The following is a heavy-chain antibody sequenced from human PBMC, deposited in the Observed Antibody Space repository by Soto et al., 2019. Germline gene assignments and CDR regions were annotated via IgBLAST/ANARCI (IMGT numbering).Heavy chain of an antibody. J-gene: IGHJ4*02. CDR1: GGTFDHAA. V-gene: IGHV1-69*01. Sequence: QVQLVQSGAEVKKPGSSVKVSCEAPGGTFDHAAITWVRQAPGQGLEWVGGINPMFNSTHCAQKFQGRVTITADAVTSTAFMELRGLTSDDTAVYYCARQIFAADYWGQGTLLVVSS. D-gene: IGHD3-9*01. CDR3: ARQIFAADY. CDR2: INPMFNST.